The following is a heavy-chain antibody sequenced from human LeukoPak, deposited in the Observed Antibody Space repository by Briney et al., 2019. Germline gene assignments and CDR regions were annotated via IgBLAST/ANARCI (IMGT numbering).Heavy chain of an antibody. D-gene: IGHD6-13*01. CDR1: GGSISSYY. J-gene: IGHJ5*02. CDR3: ARQGYSSSWYRYYDSSGSPDNWFDP. V-gene: IGHV4-59*08. CDR2: IYYSGST. Sequence: PSETLSLTCTVSGGSISSYYWSWIRQPPGKGLEWIGYIYYSGSTNYNPSLKSRVTISVDTSKNQFSLKLSSVTAADTAVYYCARQGYSSSWYRYYDSSGSPDNWFDPWGQGTLVTVSS.